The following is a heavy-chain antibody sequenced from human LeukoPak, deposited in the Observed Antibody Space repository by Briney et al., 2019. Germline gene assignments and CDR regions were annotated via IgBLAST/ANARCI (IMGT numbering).Heavy chain of an antibody. CDR3: AKTHPDNWFYDY. CDR2: IDYTGGST. D-gene: IGHD1-1*01. CDR1: EFTSDDLD. J-gene: IGHJ4*02. Sequence: GGSLRLSCITCEFTSDDLDMRRVRQAPGRGLEWVSIIDYTGGSTHYTDSVKGRFTISRDNSKNTLYLQMSSLRDEDTALYYCAKTHPDNWFYDYWGRGTLVTVSS. V-gene: IGHV3-23*01.